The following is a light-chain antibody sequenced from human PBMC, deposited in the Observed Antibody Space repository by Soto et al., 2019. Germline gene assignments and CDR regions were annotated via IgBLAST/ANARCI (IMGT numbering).Light chain of an antibody. CDR3: FSTDSTG. CDR2: EDI. CDR1: GLAKTY. V-gene: IGLV3-10*01. Sequence: SYELTQPPSVSVSPGQTARITCSGDGLAKTYTYWYQQKSGQAPVLVIYEDIRRPSGMPKRFSASSSGTMATLTISGAQVEDEADYYCFSTDSTGFGGGTKLTVL. J-gene: IGLJ2*01.